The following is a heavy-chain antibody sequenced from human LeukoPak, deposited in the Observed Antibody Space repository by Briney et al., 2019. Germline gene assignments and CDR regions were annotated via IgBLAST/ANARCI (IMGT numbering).Heavy chain of an antibody. J-gene: IGHJ3*02. CDR2: ISYDGSNK. V-gene: IGHV3-30*18. CDR3: AKNLDYYDFDAFDI. CDR1: GFTFSSYG. Sequence: PGGSLRVSCAASGFTFSSYGMHWVRQAPGKGLEWVAVISYDGSNKYYADSVKGRFTISRDNSKNTLYLQMNSLRAEDTAVYYCAKNLDYYDFDAFDIWGPGTMVTVSS. D-gene: IGHD3-22*01.